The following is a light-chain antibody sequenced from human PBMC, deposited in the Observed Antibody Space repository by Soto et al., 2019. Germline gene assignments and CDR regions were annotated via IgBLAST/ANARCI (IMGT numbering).Light chain of an antibody. V-gene: IGLV2-23*02. CDR3: CSYAGSSTV. CDR2: EVT. J-gene: IGLJ1*01. Sequence: QSALTQPASVSRSPGQSITISCTGTSSDVGSYNLVSWYQQHPGKAPKIMIYEVTKRPSGVSSRFSGSKSGNTASLTISGLQAEDEADYYCCSYAGSSTVFGTGTKLTVL. CDR1: SSDVGSYNL.